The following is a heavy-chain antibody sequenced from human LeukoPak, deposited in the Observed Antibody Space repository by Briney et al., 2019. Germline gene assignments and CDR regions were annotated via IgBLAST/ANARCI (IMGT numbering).Heavy chain of an antibody. CDR1: GGSIGSDNYY. CDR2: RYYGGST. D-gene: IGHD4-23*01. Sequence: PSETLSLTCTVAGGSIGSDNYYWSWIRQHPGKGLEWIGNRYYGGSTYYNPSLQSRVTISVDTSTNQFSLNLSSVTAADTAVYYCARIGRKQSGGKRVYFDYWGQGTLVTVSS. V-gene: IGHV4-31*03. CDR3: ARIGRKQSGGKRVYFDY. J-gene: IGHJ4*02.